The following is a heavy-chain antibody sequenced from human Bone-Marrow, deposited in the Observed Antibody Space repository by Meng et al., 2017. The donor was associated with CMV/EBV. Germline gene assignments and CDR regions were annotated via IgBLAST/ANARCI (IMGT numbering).Heavy chain of an antibody. V-gene: IGHV3-20*04. CDR1: GFTFDDYG. CDR3: ARTIAARPSYYYYGMDV. Sequence: GESLKISCAASGFTFDDYGMSWVRQVPGKGLEWVSGIIWNGGSTSYADSVKGRFTISRDNSKNTLYLQMNSLRAEDTAVYYCARTIAARPSYYYYGMDVWGQGTTVTVSS. J-gene: IGHJ6*02. D-gene: IGHD6-6*01. CDR2: IIWNGGST.